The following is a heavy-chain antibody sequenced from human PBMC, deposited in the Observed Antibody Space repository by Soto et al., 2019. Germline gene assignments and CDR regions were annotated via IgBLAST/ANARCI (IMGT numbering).Heavy chain of an antibody. CDR1: GFTFSSYA. J-gene: IGHJ4*02. Sequence: EGSLRLSCAASGFTFSSYAMHWVRQAPGKGLEWVAVISYDGSNKYYADSVKGRFTISRDNSKNTLYLQMNSLGAEDTAVYYCARGAEYYFDYWGQGTLVTVSS. CDR3: ARGAEYYFDY. V-gene: IGHV3-30-3*01. CDR2: ISYDGSNK.